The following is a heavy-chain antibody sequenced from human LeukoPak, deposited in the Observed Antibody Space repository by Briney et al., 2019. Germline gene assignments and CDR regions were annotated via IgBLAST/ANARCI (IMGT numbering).Heavy chain of an antibody. D-gene: IGHD3-22*01. CDR3: ARAERITMIVGVAGYFDY. V-gene: IGHV1-46*01. J-gene: IGHJ4*02. CDR1: GYTFTGYY. Sequence: ASVKVSCKASGYTFTGYYMHWVRQAPGQGLEWMGIINPSGGSTSYAQKFQGRVTMTRDTSTSTVYMELSSLRSEDTAVYYCARAERITMIVGVAGYFDYWGQGTLVTVSS. CDR2: INPSGGST.